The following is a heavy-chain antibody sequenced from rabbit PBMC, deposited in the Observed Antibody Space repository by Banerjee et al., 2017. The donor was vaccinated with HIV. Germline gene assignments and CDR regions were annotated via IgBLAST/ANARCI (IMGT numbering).Heavy chain of an antibody. CDR2: INTSSGNT. Sequence: QSLEESGGDLVKPGASLTLTCTASGFTLSSYWMWWVRQAPGKGLEWIACINTSSGNTVYATWAKGRFPISRTPSTTVALQMTSLTAADTATYFCAREESDGGGNLKLWGQGTLVTVS. CDR1: GFTLSSYW. J-gene: IGHJ4*01. CDR3: AREESDGGGNLKL. D-gene: IGHD2-1*01. V-gene: IGHV1S40*01.